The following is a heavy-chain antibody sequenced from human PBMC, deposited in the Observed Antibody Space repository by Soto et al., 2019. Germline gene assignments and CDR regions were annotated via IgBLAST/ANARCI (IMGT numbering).Heavy chain of an antibody. CDR1: GGSISSGDYY. V-gene: IGHV4-30-4*01. D-gene: IGHD3-10*01. CDR3: AREELGSGSYYNVGVYNWFDP. CDR2: IYYSGST. Sequence: KPSETLSLTCTVSGGSISSGDYYWSWIRQPPGKGLEWIGYIYYSGSTYYNPSLKSRVTISVDTSKNQFSLKLSSVTAADTAVYYCAREELGSGSYYNVGVYNWFDPWGQGTLVTVSS. J-gene: IGHJ5*02.